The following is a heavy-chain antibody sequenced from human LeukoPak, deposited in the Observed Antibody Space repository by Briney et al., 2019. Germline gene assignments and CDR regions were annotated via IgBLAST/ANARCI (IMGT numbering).Heavy chain of an antibody. J-gene: IGHJ4*02. V-gene: IGHV4-39*01. D-gene: IGHD1-1*01. CDR3: AQLPGAGTTGY. Sequence: SETLSLTCAVSGYSISSSGHYWGWIRQPPGKGLEWIGSIYSSGNTYYNPSLKSRVTISVDTSKNQFSLKLSSVTAADTAVYYCAQLPGAGTTGYWGQGTLATVSS. CDR1: GYSISSSGHY. CDR2: IYSSGNT.